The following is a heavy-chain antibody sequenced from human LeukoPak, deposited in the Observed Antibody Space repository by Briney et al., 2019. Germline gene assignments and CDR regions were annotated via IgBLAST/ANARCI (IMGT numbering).Heavy chain of an antibody. Sequence: GGSLRLSCAASGFTFSSYAMSWVRQAPGKGLEWVSAISGSGGRPYYADSVKGRFTISRDNSKNTLYLQMNSLRAEDTAVYYCAKTARDSSSWYSVWFDPWGQGTLVTVSS. CDR3: AKTARDSSSWYSVWFDP. CDR2: ISGSGGRP. J-gene: IGHJ5*02. CDR1: GFTFSSYA. D-gene: IGHD6-13*01. V-gene: IGHV3-23*01.